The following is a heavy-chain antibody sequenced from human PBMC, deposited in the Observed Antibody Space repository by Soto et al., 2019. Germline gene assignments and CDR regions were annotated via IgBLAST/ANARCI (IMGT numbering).Heavy chain of an antibody. J-gene: IGHJ4*02. Sequence: QVQLVESGGGVVQPGRSLRLSCEASGFTFSSYGMHWVRQAPGKGLEWVAVVWYDGNNKYYADSVEGRFTISRDNSKNTLYLQMTSLRAEDTAVYDCARVTPVTQAFDYWGQGTLVTVSS. CDR1: GFTFSSYG. CDR3: ARVTPVTQAFDY. V-gene: IGHV3-33*01. CDR2: VWYDGNNK. D-gene: IGHD4-17*01.